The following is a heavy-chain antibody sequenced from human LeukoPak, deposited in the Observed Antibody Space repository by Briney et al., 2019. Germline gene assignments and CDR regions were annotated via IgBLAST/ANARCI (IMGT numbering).Heavy chain of an antibody. Sequence: SETLSLTCAVYGGSFSGYYWSWIRQPPGKGLEWIGEINHSGSTNYNPSLKSRVTISVDTSKNQFSLKLSSVTAADTAVYYCARLSDIVVVPAAPISYGMDVWGQGTTVTVSS. J-gene: IGHJ6*02. CDR1: GGSFSGYY. V-gene: IGHV4-34*01. D-gene: IGHD2-2*01. CDR2: INHSGST. CDR3: ARLSDIVVVPAAPISYGMDV.